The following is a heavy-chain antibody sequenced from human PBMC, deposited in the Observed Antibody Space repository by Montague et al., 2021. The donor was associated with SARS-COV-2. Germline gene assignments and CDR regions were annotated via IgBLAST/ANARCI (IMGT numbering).Heavy chain of an antibody. Sequence: SETLSLTCSVSGASISSGSYYWAWIRQTPGKGLEWIVSLFSSGTTSYXXXXRRRVTVSEDTSKNQVSLTVNSVSAADTAVYFCARQNFASGSVSWYDPWGPGTRVFVSS. J-gene: IGHJ5*02. V-gene: IGHV4-39*01. CDR2: LFSSGTT. CDR3: ARQNFASGSVSWYDP. CDR1: GASISSGSYY. D-gene: IGHD3-10*01.